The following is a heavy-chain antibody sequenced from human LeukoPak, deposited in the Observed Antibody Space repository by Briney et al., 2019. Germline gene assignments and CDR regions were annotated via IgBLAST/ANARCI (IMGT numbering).Heavy chain of an antibody. CDR1: GGSFSGYY. V-gene: IGHV4-34*01. D-gene: IGHD3-10*01. J-gene: IGHJ4*02. CDR3: ASSSSDYGSGSSFDY. CDR2: INHSGST. Sequence: SETLSLTCAVYGGSFSGYYWSWIRHPPGKGLEWIGEINHSGSTNYNPSLKSRVTISVDTSKNQFSLKLSSVTAADTAVYYCASSSSDYGSGSSFDYWGQGTLVTVSS.